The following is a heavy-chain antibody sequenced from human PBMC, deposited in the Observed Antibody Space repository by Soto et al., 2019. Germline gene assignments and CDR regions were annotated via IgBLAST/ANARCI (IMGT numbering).Heavy chain of an antibody. V-gene: IGHV4-34*01. CDR2: INHSGST. Sequence: SETLSLTCAVYGGSFSGYYWSWIRQPPGKGLEWIGEINHSGSTNYNPSLKSRVTISVDTSKNQFSLKLSSVTAADTAVYYCARAYGMDVWGQGTTVTVSS. J-gene: IGHJ6*02. CDR1: GGSFSGYY. CDR3: ARAYGMDV.